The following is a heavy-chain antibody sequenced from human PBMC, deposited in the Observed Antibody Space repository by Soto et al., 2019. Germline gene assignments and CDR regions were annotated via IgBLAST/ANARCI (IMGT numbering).Heavy chain of an antibody. Sequence: PGEPLKISCKGSVYSFTSYWIGWVRQMPGKGLEWMGIIYPGDSDTRYSPSFQGQVTISADKSISTAYLQWSSLKASDTAMYYCARRIVSSSWHTTYGMDVWGQGSTVTVSS. J-gene: IGHJ6*02. V-gene: IGHV5-51*01. CDR2: IYPGDSDT. CDR1: VYSFTSYW. CDR3: ARRIVSSSWHTTYGMDV. D-gene: IGHD6-13*01.